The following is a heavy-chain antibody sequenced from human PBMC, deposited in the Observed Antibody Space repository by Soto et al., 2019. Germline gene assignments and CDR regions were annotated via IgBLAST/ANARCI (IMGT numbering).Heavy chain of an antibody. CDR2: TYYRSKWYN. CDR3: ARDRYNWNDEGTYYYYGMDV. Sequence: TLSLTCAISGDSVSSNSAAWNWIRQSPSRGLEWLGRTYYRSKWYNDYAVSVKSRITINPDTSKNQFSLQLNSVTPEDTAVYYCARDRYNWNDEGTYYYYGMDVWGQGTTVTV. J-gene: IGHJ6*02. D-gene: IGHD1-1*01. CDR1: GDSVSSNSAA. V-gene: IGHV6-1*01.